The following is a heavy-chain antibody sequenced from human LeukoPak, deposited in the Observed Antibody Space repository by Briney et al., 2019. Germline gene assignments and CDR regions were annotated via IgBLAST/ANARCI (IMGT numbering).Heavy chain of an antibody. CDR1: GYTFTSYA. Sequence: RASVEVSCKASGYTFTSYAMNWVRQAPGQGLEWMGWISAYNGNTNYAQKLQGRVTMTTDTSTSTAYMELRSLRSDDTAVYYCARDPAPKHAFDIWGQGTMVTVSS. J-gene: IGHJ3*02. CDR2: ISAYNGNT. CDR3: ARDPAPKHAFDI. V-gene: IGHV1-18*01.